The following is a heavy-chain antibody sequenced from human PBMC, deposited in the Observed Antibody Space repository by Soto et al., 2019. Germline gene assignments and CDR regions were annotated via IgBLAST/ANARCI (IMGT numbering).Heavy chain of an antibody. V-gene: IGHV3-7*03. D-gene: IGHD2-8*01. CDR1: GFTFSSFW. J-gene: IGHJ6*02. CDR2: IEGDGSAK. Sequence: GGSLRLSCAASGFTFSSFWMGWVRQAPGKGLEWVANIEGDGSAKNYLDSVKGRFTISRDNAKNSLYLQMSSLRAEDTAVYYCVRDGCTINRCDIYGMDVWGQGTTVTVSS. CDR3: VRDGCTINRCDIYGMDV.